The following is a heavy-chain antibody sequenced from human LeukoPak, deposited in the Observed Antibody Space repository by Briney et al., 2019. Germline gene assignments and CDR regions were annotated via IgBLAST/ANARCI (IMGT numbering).Heavy chain of an antibody. CDR1: GYTFTSYY. CDR2: INPSGGST. Sequence: ASVKVSCKASGYTFTSYYMHRVRQAPGQGLEWMGIINPSGGSTSYAQKFQGRVTMTRDTSTSTVYMELSSLRSEDTAVYYCARDLGIAARPGGVDYWGQGTLVTVSS. V-gene: IGHV1-46*01. CDR3: ARDLGIAARPGGVDY. J-gene: IGHJ4*02. D-gene: IGHD6-6*01.